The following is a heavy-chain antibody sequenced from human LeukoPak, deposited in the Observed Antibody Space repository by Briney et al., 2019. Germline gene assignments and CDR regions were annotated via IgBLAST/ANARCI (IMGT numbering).Heavy chain of an antibody. J-gene: IGHJ4*02. Sequence: SETLSLTCTVSGGSLSSSSYYWGWIRQPPGRGLEWVGSIYYSGSTYYNPSLKSRVTITLDTSKNQFSLNLTSVTAADTALYYCARGRGYDPVVFYFDYWGQGNLVTVSS. V-gene: IGHV4-39*07. CDR3: ARGRGYDPVVFYFDY. D-gene: IGHD5-12*01. CDR1: GGSLSSSSYY. CDR2: IYYSGST.